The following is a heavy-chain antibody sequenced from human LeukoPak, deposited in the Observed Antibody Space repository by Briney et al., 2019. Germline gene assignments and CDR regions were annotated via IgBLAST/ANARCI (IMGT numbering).Heavy chain of an antibody. D-gene: IGHD3-9*01. V-gene: IGHV4-34*01. Sequence: KPTETLSLTCAVYGGSFSGYYWSWIRQPPGKGLEWIGEINHSGSTNSNPSLKSRVTESVDPSNNQFSLKLRSVPAADTAVYYCARGVNIVTGSDAINNWFDPWGQGTLFTASS. CDR1: GGSFSGYY. J-gene: IGHJ5*02. CDR2: INHSGST. CDR3: ARGVNIVTGSDAINNWFDP.